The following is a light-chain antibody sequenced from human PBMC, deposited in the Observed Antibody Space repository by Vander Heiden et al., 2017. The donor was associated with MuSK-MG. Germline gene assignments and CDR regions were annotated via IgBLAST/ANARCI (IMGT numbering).Light chain of an antibody. CDR3: QSFDTSLSGSV. CDR2: GDT. J-gene: IGLJ3*02. CDR1: SSNIGGGYD. Sequence: QSVLTQPPSVSGAPGQTVTISCTGSSSNIGGGYDVHWYQQLPGRAPKLLIYGDTNRPSGVPDRFSGSKSGTAASLAITGLQVEDEAEYYCQSFDTSLSGSVFGGGTKLTV. V-gene: IGLV1-40*01.